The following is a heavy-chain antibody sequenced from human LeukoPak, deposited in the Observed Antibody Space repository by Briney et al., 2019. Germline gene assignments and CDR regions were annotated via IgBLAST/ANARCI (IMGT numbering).Heavy chain of an antibody. CDR1: GFTFSSYS. V-gene: IGHV3-21*06. CDR3: ARDLMVRSFDY. J-gene: IGHJ4*02. Sequence: PGGSLRLSRAASGFTFSSYSMNWVRQAPGKGLEWVSSISRNSNYIYYADSVKGRFTISRDNAKNSLYLQMNSLRAEDTAVYYCARDLMVRSFDYWGQGTLVTVSS. D-gene: IGHD3-10*01. CDR2: ISRNSNYI.